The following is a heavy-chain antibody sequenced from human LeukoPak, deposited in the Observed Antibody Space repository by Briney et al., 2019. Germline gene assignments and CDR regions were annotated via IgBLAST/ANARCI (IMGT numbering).Heavy chain of an antibody. J-gene: IGHJ4*02. CDR3: APIDNAYLDY. V-gene: IGHV3-30-3*01. Sequence: GRSLRLSCAASGFSFSTYAMHWVRQAPGKGLEWVAVVSHDGSSKYYADSVKGRFTISRDNSKNTLYLQMNSLRVEDTAVYYCAPIDNAYLDYWGQGTLVTVSS. CDR2: VSHDGSSK. CDR1: GFSFSTYA. D-gene: IGHD2-2*01.